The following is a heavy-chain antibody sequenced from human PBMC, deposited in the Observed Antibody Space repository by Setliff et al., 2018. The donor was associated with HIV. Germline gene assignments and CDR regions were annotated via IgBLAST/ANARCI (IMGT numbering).Heavy chain of an antibody. CDR2: IYTSGST. CDR3: ARDRELMVYAIKTYYYYYMDV. D-gene: IGHD2-8*01. J-gene: IGHJ6*03. Sequence: ETLSLTCTVSGGSISSYYWSWTRQPAGKGLEWIGRIYTSGSTNYNPSLKSRVTMSVDTSKNQFSLKLSSVTAADTAVYYCARDRELMVYAIKTYYYYYMDVWGKGTTVTVSS. CDR1: GGSISSYY. V-gene: IGHV4-4*07.